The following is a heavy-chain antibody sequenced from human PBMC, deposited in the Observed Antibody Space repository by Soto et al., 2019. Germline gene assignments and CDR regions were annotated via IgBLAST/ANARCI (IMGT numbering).Heavy chain of an antibody. Sequence: GGSLRLSCGGSGFTFSTYSINWFRQAPGKGLEWVSSISSRSDIYYADSVKGRFTISRDNAKNSVSLQMNSLRAEDTAVYYCAREYTAWPLAYGLDVWGQGTTVTVSS. CDR2: ISSRSDI. J-gene: IGHJ6*02. D-gene: IGHD2-2*02. CDR1: GFTFSTYS. V-gene: IGHV3-21*01. CDR3: AREYTAWPLAYGLDV.